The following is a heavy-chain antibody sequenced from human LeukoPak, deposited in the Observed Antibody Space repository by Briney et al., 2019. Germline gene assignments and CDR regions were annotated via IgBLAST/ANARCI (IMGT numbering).Heavy chain of an antibody. CDR3: ARGESIAAAGTGYFDY. Sequence: GGSLRLSCAASGFTVSDNYTSWVRQAPGKGLEWVSAISGGGSTYYADSVKGRFIISRDNSKNTLYLQMNSLRAEDTAIYYCARGESIAAAGTGYFDYGGQGTLVTVSS. CDR1: GFTVSDNY. CDR2: ISGGGST. J-gene: IGHJ4*02. V-gene: IGHV3-53*01. D-gene: IGHD6-13*01.